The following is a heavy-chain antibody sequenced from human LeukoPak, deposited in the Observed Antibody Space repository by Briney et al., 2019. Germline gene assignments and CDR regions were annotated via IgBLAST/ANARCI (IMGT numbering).Heavy chain of an antibody. CDR3: ATGRSIRYFDY. Sequence: SETLSLTCTVSGGSISSYYWSWIRQPPGKGLECIGYIYYSGNTNYNPSLKSRVSISIDTSKSQFSLKLTSATAADTAIYYCATGRSIRYFDYWGQGTLLSVSS. V-gene: IGHV4-59*08. CDR2: IYYSGNT. D-gene: IGHD3-9*01. J-gene: IGHJ4*02. CDR1: GGSISSYY.